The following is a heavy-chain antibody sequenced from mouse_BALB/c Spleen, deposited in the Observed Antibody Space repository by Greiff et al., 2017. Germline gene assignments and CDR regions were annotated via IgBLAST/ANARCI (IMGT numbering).Heavy chain of an antibody. CDR2: INPGSGGT. J-gene: IGHJ3*01. CDR1: GYAFTNYL. CDR3: TRYGYFAY. Sequence: QLQQSGAELVRPGTSVKVSCKASGYAFTNYLIEWVKQRPGQGLEWIGVINPGSGGTNYNEKFKGKATLTADKSSSTAYMQLSSLTSEDSAVYYCTRYGYFAYWGQGTLVTVSA. D-gene: IGHD1-2*01. V-gene: IGHV1-54*01.